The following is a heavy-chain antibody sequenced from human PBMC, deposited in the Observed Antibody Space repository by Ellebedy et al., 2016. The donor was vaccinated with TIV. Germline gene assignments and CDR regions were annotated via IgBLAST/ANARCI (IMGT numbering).Heavy chain of an antibody. D-gene: IGHD3-22*01. CDR1: GFTFSSHA. CDR3: AKGVSRITMIVVPKGYAFDI. Sequence: GESLKISCAASGFTFSSHAMTWVRQAPGRGLEWVSGISASGDSTYYADSVKGRFTISRDNSKNMLYLQINSLRAEDTAVYYCAKGVSRITMIVVPKGYAFDIWGQGTMVTVSS. CDR2: ISASGDST. V-gene: IGHV3-23*01. J-gene: IGHJ3*02.